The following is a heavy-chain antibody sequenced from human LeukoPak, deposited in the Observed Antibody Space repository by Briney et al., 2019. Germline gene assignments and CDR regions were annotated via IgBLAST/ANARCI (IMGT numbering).Heavy chain of an antibody. D-gene: IGHD1-26*01. CDR1: GFTFNSYS. Sequence: GGSLRLSCAASGFTFNSYSMNWVRQAPGKGLEWVSHISSSSTIYYIESVKGRFTISRDNAKNSLYLQMNSLRAEDTAVYYCARDSAMGATDYWGQGTLVTVSS. CDR3: ARDSAMGATDY. V-gene: IGHV3-48*04. J-gene: IGHJ4*02. CDR2: ISSSSTI.